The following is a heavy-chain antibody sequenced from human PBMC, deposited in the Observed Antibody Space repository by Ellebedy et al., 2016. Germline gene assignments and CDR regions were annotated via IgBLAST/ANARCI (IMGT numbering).Heavy chain of an antibody. CDR2: IKSQADGGTT. V-gene: IGHV3-15*01. CDR1: GFTFKNAW. J-gene: IGHJ4*02. CDR3: STLGNYGGNIPFDF. Sequence: GESLKISXEASGFTFKNAWMNWVRQALGKGLEWVGRIKSQADGGTTDYAGPVKGRFIISRDDSKTTVYLHMNSLISDDTAVYYCSTLGNYGGNIPFDFWGQGSLVTVSS. D-gene: IGHD4-23*01.